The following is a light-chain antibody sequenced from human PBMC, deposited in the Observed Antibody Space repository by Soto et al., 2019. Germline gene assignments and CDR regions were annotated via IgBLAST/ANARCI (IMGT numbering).Light chain of an antibody. J-gene: IGKJ1*01. CDR2: AAS. Sequence: EMVLTQSQANLSVSPGERATLSCLASQSVSNNLAWYQQKPGQAPRLLIYAASTRATGIPARFSGSGSGTEFTLTISSLQSEDFAVYYCQQYNYWPGTFGQGTKVDI. CDR3: QQYNYWPGT. CDR1: QSVSNN. V-gene: IGKV3-15*01.